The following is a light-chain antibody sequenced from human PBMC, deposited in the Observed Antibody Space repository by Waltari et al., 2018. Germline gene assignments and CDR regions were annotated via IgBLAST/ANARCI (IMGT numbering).Light chain of an antibody. CDR1: ALTDQY. CDR3: QSADSTGSDVV. J-gene: IGLJ2*01. V-gene: IGLV3-25*03. CDR2: KDT. Sequence: SYELTQPPSVTVSPGQTARIACSGDALTDQYVHWYQQRPGRAPVEAIYKDTKRRPGRPWRFSGSSSGKTVTLTISGVQAEDEADYYCQSADSTGSDVVFGGGTKLTVL.